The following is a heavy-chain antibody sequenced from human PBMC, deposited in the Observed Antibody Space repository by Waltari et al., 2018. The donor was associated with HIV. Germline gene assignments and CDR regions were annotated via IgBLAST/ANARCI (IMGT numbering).Heavy chain of an antibody. Sequence: VQLVDSGGGLIQAGGSLRLSCAASGFCACDNYMSWVRQAPGKRPEWVSVVYLGGSTDYADSVRGRFTTSRDESKNMLYLQMNSLRAEDTAVYYCARVLTRGLWDSWGQGTLVSVSS. CDR1: GFCACDNY. J-gene: IGHJ4*02. V-gene: IGHV3-53*01. CDR2: VYLGGST. CDR3: ARVLTRGLWDS. D-gene: IGHD2-2*01.